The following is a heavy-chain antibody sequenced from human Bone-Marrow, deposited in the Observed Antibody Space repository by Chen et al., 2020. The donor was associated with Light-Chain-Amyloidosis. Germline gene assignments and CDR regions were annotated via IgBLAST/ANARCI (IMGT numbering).Heavy chain of an antibody. CDR3: ARRRDGYNFDY. CDR1: GYTFPNYW. Sequence: EGQLEQSGPEVKKPGESLKISCKGPGYTFPNYWIGWVRQMPGKGLEWMGVIYPDDSDARYSPSFEGQVTISADKSITTAYLQWRSLKASDTAMYYCARRRDGYNFDYWGQGTRVTVSS. CDR2: IYPDDSDA. D-gene: IGHD5-12*01. J-gene: IGHJ4*02. V-gene: IGHV5-51*01.